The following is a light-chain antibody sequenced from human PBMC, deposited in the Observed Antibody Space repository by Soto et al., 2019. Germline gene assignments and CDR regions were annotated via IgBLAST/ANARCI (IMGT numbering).Light chain of an antibody. CDR2: GAS. CDR1: QSVSSN. J-gene: IGKJ1*01. V-gene: IGKV3-15*01. Sequence: EIVMTQSPATLSVSPGERATLSCRASQSVSSNLAWYQQTPGQAPRLLIYGASTRATGIPARFSGSGSGTEFTLTISSLQSADFAVYYCQPYNNWPRTFGQGTNVDIK. CDR3: QPYNNWPRT.